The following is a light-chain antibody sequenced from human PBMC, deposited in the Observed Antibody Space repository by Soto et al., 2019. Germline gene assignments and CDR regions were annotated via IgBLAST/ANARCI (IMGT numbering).Light chain of an antibody. CDR3: TSYAGGNNV. CDR2: EVN. V-gene: IGLV2-8*01. CDR1: SSDVGGYNY. Sequence: QSALTQPPSASGSPGQSVTISCTGTSSDVGGYNYVSWYQQHPGKAPKLMVSEVNQRPSGVPDRFSGSKSGNTASLTVSGLQAEDEADYYCTSYAGGNNVFGTGTKLTVL. J-gene: IGLJ1*01.